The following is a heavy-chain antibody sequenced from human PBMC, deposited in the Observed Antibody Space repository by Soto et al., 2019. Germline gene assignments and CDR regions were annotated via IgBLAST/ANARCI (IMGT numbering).Heavy chain of an antibody. J-gene: IGHJ6*02. V-gene: IGHV1-2*02. D-gene: IGHD1-7*01. Sequence: ASVKVSCKAPGYTFTDYYMHWVRQAPGQGLEWMGWINPNSGGTNYAQKFQGRVTMTRETSISTAYMELSRLRSDEAAVYYCARKLELRGSYYYYYDMDVGGQGTTVTVSS. CDR1: GYTFTDYY. CDR3: ARKLELRGSYYYYYDMDV. CDR2: INPNSGGT.